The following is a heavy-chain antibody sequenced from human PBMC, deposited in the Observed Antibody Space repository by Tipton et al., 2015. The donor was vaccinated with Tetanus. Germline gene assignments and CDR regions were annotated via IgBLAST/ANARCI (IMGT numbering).Heavy chain of an antibody. CDR1: GFPLSAYV. CDR3: ARGMAEASNCGGDCYSDY. Sequence: SLRLSCAASGFPLSAYVMAWVRQAPGKGLEWVSSISSSSRYIYYADSVKGRFTISRDNAKNSLYLQMISLRAEDTAVYSCARGMAEASNCGGDCYSDYWGQGTLVTVSS. CDR2: ISSSSRYI. J-gene: IGHJ4*02. V-gene: IGHV3-21*01. D-gene: IGHD2-21*02.